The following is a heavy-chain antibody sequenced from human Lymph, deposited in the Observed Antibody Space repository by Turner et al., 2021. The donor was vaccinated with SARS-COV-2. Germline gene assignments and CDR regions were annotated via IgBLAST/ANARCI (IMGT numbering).Heavy chain of an antibody. J-gene: IGHJ4*02. CDR2: IYYSGST. CDR1: GGSISSYY. Sequence: QVQLLESGPGLVKPSETLSPTCTVPGGSISSYYWSWIRQPPGKGLEWIGYIYYSGSTNYNPSLKSRVTISVDTSKNQFSLRLSSVTAADTAVYYCARGFDYWGQGTLVTVSS. V-gene: IGHV4-59*08. CDR3: ARGFDY.